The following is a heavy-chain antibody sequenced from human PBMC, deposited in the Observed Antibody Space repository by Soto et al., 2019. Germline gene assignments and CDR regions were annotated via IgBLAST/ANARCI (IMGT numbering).Heavy chain of an antibody. CDR2: IIPIFGTA. CDR3: AQLNNGDTAMVTSQFDY. CDR1: GGTFSSYA. Sequence: QVQLVQSGAEVKKPGSSVKVSCKASGGTFSSYAISWVRQAPGQGLEWMGGIIPIFGTANYAQKFQGRVTITQDESTSTAYMAQSSLRSEDTAVYYCAQLNNGDTAMVTSQFDYWGQGTLVTVSS. V-gene: IGHV1-69*01. J-gene: IGHJ4*02. D-gene: IGHD5-18*01.